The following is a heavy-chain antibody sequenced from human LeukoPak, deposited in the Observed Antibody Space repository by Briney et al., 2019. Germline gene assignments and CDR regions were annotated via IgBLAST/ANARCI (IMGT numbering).Heavy chain of an antibody. J-gene: IGHJ3*02. CDR2: ISSSGSTI. Sequence: PGGSLRLSCAASGFTFSSYEMNWVRQAPGKGLEWVSYISSSGSTIYYADSVKGRFTISRDNAKNSLYLQMNSLRAEDTAVYYCARSGYDILTGDRIDAFDIWGQGTMVTVS. CDR3: ARSGYDILTGDRIDAFDI. D-gene: IGHD3-9*01. V-gene: IGHV3-48*03. CDR1: GFTFSSYE.